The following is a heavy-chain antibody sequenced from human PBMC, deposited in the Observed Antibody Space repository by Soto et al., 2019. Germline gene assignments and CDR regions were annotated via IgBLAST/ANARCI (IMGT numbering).Heavy chain of an antibody. V-gene: IGHV3-64*01. J-gene: IGHJ5*02. CDR1: GFTFSSYA. D-gene: IGHD3-22*01. CDR3: ARPDSKYYYDSSGYYVA. CDR2: ISSNGGST. Sequence: PGGSLRLSCAASGFTFSSYAMHWVRQAPGKGLEYVSAISSNGGSTYYANSVKGRFTISRDNSKNTLYLQMGSLRAEDMAVYYCARPDSKYYYDSSGYYVAWGQGTLVTVSS.